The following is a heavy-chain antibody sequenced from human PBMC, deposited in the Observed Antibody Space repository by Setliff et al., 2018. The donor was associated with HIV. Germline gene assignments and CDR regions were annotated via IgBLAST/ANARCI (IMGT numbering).Heavy chain of an antibody. D-gene: IGHD2-15*01. J-gene: IGHJ5*02. CDR2: IYYSGST. CDR1: GGSISRSSYY. CDR3: ARRRGYRSGCTCYSVGYCFDP. V-gene: IGHV4-39*01. Sequence: PSETLSLTCTVSGGSISRSSYYWAWVRQPPGKGLEWIGSIYYSGSTSYNPSLKSRVTISVDTSKNQVSLKLRSVTAADTAVYYCARRRGYRSGCTCYSVGYCFDPWGQGTLVTVSS.